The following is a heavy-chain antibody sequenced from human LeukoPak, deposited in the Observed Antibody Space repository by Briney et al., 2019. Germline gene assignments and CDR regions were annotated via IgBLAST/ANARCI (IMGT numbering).Heavy chain of an antibody. D-gene: IGHD6-13*01. CDR2: INQDGNEK. CDR1: GFTFSSNW. V-gene: IGHV3-7*04. Sequence: PGGSLRLSCVASGFTFSSNWMSWVREAPGEGLEWVANINQDGNEKYYVDSVKGRFTISRDSTKNSLYLQLDCLKAKDTAVYDCAWDNSVEGGQQLANWGQGTLVTVAS. J-gene: IGHJ4*02. CDR3: AWDNSVEGGQQLAN.